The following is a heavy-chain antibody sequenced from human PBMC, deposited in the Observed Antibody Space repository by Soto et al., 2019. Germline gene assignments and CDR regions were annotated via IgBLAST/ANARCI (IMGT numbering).Heavy chain of an antibody. CDR1: GYTFTSYY. Sequence: ASVTVSCKASGYTFTSYYIHWVRQPPGQGLEWMGIINPSGGSASYAQKFQGRLTMTRDTSTSTVYMELSSLRSEDSAVYYCARAGTLSPLDIWGQGTMVTVSS. J-gene: IGHJ3*02. V-gene: IGHV1-46*01. CDR3: ARAGTLSPLDI. D-gene: IGHD6-19*01. CDR2: INPSGGSA.